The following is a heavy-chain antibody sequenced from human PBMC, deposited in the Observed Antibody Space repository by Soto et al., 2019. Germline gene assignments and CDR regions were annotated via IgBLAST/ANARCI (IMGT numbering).Heavy chain of an antibody. D-gene: IGHD1-7*01. J-gene: IGHJ4*02. CDR1: GFTFGDYA. CDR3: TRDLWPEYNWNYAPLFDY. CDR2: IRSKAYGGTT. V-gene: IGHV3-49*03. Sequence: GGSLRLSCTASGFTFGDYAMSWFRQAPGKGLEWVGFIRSKAYGGTTEYAASVKGRFTISRDDSKSIAYLQMNSLKTEDTAVYYCTRDLWPEYNWNYAPLFDYWGQGTLVTVSS.